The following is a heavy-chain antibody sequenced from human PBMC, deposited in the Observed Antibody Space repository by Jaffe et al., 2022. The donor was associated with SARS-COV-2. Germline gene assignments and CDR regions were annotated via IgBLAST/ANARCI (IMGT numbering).Heavy chain of an antibody. D-gene: IGHD2-2*02. CDR1: GFTFDDYT. CDR3: AKDGYCSSTSCYMKSYYYGMDV. CDR2: ISWDGGST. Sequence: EVQLVESGGVVVQPGGSLRLSCAASGFTFDDYTMHWVRQAPGKGLEWVSLISWDGGSTYYADSVKGRFTISRDNSKNSLYLQMNSLRTEDTALYYCAKDGYCSSTSCYMKSYYYGMDVWGQGTTVTVSS. V-gene: IGHV3-43*01. J-gene: IGHJ6*02.